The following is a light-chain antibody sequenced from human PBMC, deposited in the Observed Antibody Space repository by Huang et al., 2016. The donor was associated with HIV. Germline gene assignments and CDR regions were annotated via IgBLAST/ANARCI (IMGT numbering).Light chain of an antibody. CDR2: GAS. Sequence: DIQMTQSPSSQSASVGDRVIMTCRARQTITTYLNWYQQRPGKAPKLLIYGASSLQRGVPSRFIGSGSGTYFTLTISSLQPDDFATFYCQQSYSSLLSFGGGTKVAIK. V-gene: IGKV1-39*01. J-gene: IGKJ4*01. CDR3: QQSYSSLLS. CDR1: QTITTY.